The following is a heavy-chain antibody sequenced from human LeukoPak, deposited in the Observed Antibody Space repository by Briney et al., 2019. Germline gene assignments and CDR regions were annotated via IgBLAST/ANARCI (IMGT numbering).Heavy chain of an antibody. CDR3: ARDRAIAVAGIHY. Sequence: QPGGSLRLSCAASGFTFSSYWMHWVRQAPGKGLVWVSRINSDGSSTSYADSVKGRFTISRDNAKDTLYLQMNSLRAEDTAVYYCARDRAIAVAGIHYWGQGTLVTVSS. D-gene: IGHD6-19*01. CDR2: INSDGSST. CDR1: GFTFSSYW. V-gene: IGHV3-74*01. J-gene: IGHJ4*02.